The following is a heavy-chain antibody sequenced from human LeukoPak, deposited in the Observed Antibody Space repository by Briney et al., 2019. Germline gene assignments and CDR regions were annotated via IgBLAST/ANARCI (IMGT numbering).Heavy chain of an antibody. CDR3: ARGVVATMDGDYFDY. D-gene: IGHD5-12*01. CDR1: GYTFTGYY. Sequence: ASVKVSCKASGYTFTGYYMHWVRQAPGQGLEWMGIINPSGGSTSYAQKFQGRVTTTRDTSTSTVYMELSSLRSEDTAVYYCARGVVATMDGDYFDYWGQGTLVTVSS. CDR2: INPSGGST. V-gene: IGHV1-46*01. J-gene: IGHJ4*02.